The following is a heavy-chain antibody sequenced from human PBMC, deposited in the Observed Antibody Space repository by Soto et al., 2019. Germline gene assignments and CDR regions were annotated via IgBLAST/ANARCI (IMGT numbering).Heavy chain of an antibody. CDR2: ISSNGGST. Sequence: EVQLVESGGGLVQPGGSLRLSCAASGFTFSRYAMHWVRQAPGKGLEYVSAISSNGGSTDYANSVKGRFTISRDNSKNTLYLQMGSLRAEDMAVYYWAISRDGYQFDYWGQGTLVTVSS. J-gene: IGHJ4*02. V-gene: IGHV3-64*01. CDR1: GFTFSRYA. D-gene: IGHD5-12*01. CDR3: AISRDGYQFDY.